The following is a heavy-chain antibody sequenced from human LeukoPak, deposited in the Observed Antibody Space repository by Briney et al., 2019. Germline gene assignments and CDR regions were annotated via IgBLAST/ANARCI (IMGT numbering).Heavy chain of an antibody. J-gene: IGHJ4*02. V-gene: IGHV4-38-2*01. CDR3: ARLRGYTYGPPGY. D-gene: IGHD5-18*01. CDR2: IYHSGST. Sequence: KPSETLSLTCAVSGYSISSGYYWGWIRQPPGKGLEWIGSIYHSGSTYYNPSLKSRVTISVDTSKNQFSLKLSSVTAADTAIYYCARLRGYTYGPPGYWGQGTLVTVSS. CDR1: GYSISSGYY.